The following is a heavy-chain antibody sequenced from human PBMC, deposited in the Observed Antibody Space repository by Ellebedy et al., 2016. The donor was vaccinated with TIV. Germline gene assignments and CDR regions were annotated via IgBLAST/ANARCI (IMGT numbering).Heavy chain of an antibody. D-gene: IGHD2-2*02. J-gene: IGHJ5*02. Sequence: MPSETLSLTCAVYGGSFSGYYWSWIRQPPGKGLEWIGYIYYSGSTNYNPSLKSRVTISVDTSKNQFSLKLSSVTAADTAIYYCARCYTGTNWFDPWGQGTLVTVSS. CDR3: ARCYTGTNWFDP. V-gene: IGHV4-34*01. CDR1: GGSFSGYY. CDR2: IYYSGST.